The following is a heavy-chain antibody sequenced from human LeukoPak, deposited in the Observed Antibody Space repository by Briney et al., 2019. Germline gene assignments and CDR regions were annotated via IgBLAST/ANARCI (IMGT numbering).Heavy chain of an antibody. CDR1: GFTFSSYG. J-gene: IGHJ4*02. Sequence: GGSLRLYCAASGFTFSSYGMHWVRQAPGKGLEWVAVISYDGSNKYYADSVKGRFTISRDNSKNTLYLQMNSLRAEDTAVYYCAKEILDYWGQGTLVTVSS. CDR2: ISYDGSNK. V-gene: IGHV3-30*18. CDR3: AKEILDY.